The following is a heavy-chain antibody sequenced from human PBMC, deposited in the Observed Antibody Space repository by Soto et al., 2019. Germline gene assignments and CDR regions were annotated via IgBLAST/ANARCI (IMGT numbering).Heavy chain of an antibody. CDR2: IYYSGST. CDR3: ARTSYDSSGTAADP. J-gene: IGHJ5*02. Sequence: PSETLSLTCTVSGGSISSGGYYWSWIRQHPGKGLEWIGYIYYSGSTYYNPSLKSRVTISVDTSKNQFSLKLSSVTVADTAVYYCARTSYDSSGTAADPWGQETLVTVSS. V-gene: IGHV4-31*03. CDR1: GGSISSGGYY. D-gene: IGHD3-22*01.